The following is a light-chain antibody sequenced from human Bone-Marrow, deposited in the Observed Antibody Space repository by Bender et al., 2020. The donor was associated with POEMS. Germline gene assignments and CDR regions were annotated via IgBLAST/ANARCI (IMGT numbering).Light chain of an antibody. CDR3: SSYAGSPNLDVV. V-gene: IGLV2-14*03. CDR1: GSDIGNYNY. J-gene: IGLJ3*02. CDR2: DVS. Sequence: QSALTQPASVSGSPGQSISLSCTGTGSDIGNYNYVSWFQQHPGKAPKLMVYDVSNRPSGVSLRFSGSKSGNTASLIISGLQAEDEADYYCSSYAGSPNLDVVFGGGTKLTVL.